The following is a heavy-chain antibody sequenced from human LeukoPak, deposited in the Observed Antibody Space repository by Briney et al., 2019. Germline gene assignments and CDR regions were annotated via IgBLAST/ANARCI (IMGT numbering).Heavy chain of an antibody. CDR2: IYHSGGT. Sequence: PSETLSLTCAVSGVPINSIDWWSWVRQSPARGLEWIGEIYHSGGTNYNPSLKSRVTISVDKSKNHLSLKLTSVTAADTAVYFCVGNGYYALDYWGQGALVTVAS. J-gene: IGHJ4*02. CDR1: GVPINSIDW. V-gene: IGHV4-4*02. CDR3: VGNGYYALDY. D-gene: IGHD2/OR15-2a*01.